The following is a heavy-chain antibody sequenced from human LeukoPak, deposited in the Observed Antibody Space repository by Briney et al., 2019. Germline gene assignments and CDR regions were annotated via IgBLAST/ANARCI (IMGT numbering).Heavy chain of an antibody. Sequence: GGSLRLSCAASGFTFSSYAMHWVRQAPGKGLEWVAVISYDGSNKYYADSVKGRFTISRDNSKNTLYLQMNSLRVEDTAVYYCARGRPHGNDYWGQGILVTVSS. CDR3: ARGRPHGNDY. D-gene: IGHD4-23*01. V-gene: IGHV3-30*04. J-gene: IGHJ4*02. CDR1: GFTFSSYA. CDR2: ISYDGSNK.